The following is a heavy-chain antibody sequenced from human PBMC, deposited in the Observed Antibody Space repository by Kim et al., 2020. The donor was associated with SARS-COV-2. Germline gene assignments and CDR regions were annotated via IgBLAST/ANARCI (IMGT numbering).Heavy chain of an antibody. D-gene: IGHD4-17*01. CDR3: ARDDYGDYVRRGSVTYYYGMDV. J-gene: IGHJ6*02. V-gene: IGHV4-39*07. CDR2: IYYSGST. CDR1: GGSISSSSYY. Sequence: SETLSLTCTVSGGSISSSSYYWGWIRQPPGKGLEWIGSIYYSGSTYYNPSLKSRVTISVDTSKNQFSLKLSSVTAADTAVYYCARDDYGDYVRRGSVTYYYGMDVWGQGTTVTVSS.